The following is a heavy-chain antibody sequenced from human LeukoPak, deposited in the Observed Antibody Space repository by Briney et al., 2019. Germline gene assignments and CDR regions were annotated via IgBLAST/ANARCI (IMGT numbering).Heavy chain of an antibody. D-gene: IGHD4-17*01. Sequence: GRSLRLSCAASGFTFSSYAMHWVRQAPGKGLEWVAVISYDGSNKYYADSVKGRFTISRDNSKNTLYLQMNSLRAEDTAVYYCARAGLDGDYDFDYWGQGTLVTVSS. CDR2: ISYDGSNK. J-gene: IGHJ4*02. CDR3: ARAGLDGDYDFDY. CDR1: GFTFSSYA. V-gene: IGHV3-30-3*01.